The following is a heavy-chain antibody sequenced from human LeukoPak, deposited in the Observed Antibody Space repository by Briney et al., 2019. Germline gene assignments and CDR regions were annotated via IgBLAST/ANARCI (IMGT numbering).Heavy chain of an antibody. D-gene: IGHD1-26*01. J-gene: IGHJ5*02. CDR2: IYYSGST. CDR1: GGSISSSSYY. Sequence: SETLSLTCTVSGGSISSSSYYWGWIRQPPGKGLEWIGSIYYSGSTYYNPSLKSRVTISVDTSKNQFSLKLSSVTAADTAVYYCARPQAPSGSSDNWFDPWGQGTLVTVSS. CDR3: ARPQAPSGSSDNWFDP. V-gene: IGHV4-39*01.